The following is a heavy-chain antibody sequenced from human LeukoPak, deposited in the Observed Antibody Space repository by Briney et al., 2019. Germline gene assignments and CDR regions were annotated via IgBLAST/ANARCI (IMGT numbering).Heavy chain of an antibody. CDR2: IYISGST. CDR1: GDSISRYY. V-gene: IGHV4-4*07. D-gene: IGHD3-22*01. J-gene: IGHJ4*02. Sequence: SETLSLTCSVSGDSISRYYWSWIRQPAGKGLEWIGRIYISGSTNYNPSLKSRVTVSIDTSKNQFSLKLTSVTAADTAVYYCARVRDRSGYFYDFDYWGQGTLVTVSS. CDR3: ARVRDRSGYFYDFDY.